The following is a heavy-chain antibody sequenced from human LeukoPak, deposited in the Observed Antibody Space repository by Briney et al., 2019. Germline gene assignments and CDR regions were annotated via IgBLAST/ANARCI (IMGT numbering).Heavy chain of an antibody. D-gene: IGHD3-22*01. J-gene: IGHJ4*02. CDR2: IIPIFGTA. V-gene: IGHV1-69*01. CDR1: GYSFTNYW. CDR3: ASHFTMINNGIDY. Sequence: KISCKASGYSFTNYWISWVRQAPGQGLEWMGGIIPIFGTANYAQKFQGRVTITADESTSTAYMELSSPRSEDTAVYYCASHFTMINNGIDYWGQGTLVTVSS.